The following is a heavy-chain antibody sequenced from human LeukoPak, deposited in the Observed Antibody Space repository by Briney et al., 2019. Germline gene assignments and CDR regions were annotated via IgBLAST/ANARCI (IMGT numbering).Heavy chain of an antibody. J-gene: IGHJ3*02. CDR3: ARGRYCSRTSCYAFDI. D-gene: IGHD2-2*01. CDR2: INWNGGST. CDR1: GFTFSSYA. Sequence: GGSLRLSCAASGFTFSSYAMNWVRQVPGKGLEWVSGINWNGGSTIYADSVKGRFTISRDSAKNSLYLQVNSLRAEDTALYYCARGRYCSRTSCYAFDIWGQGTLVTVSS. V-gene: IGHV3-20*04.